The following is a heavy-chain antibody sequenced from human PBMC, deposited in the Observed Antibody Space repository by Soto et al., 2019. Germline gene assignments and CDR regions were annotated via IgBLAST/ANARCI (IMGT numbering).Heavy chain of an antibody. D-gene: IGHD3-22*01. CDR3: ARVSGYYYDSSGSG. J-gene: IGHJ4*02. Sequence: EVQLVESGGGLVQPGGSLRLSCAASGFTFSSYEMNWVRQAPGKGLEWVSYISSSGSTIYYADSVKGRFTISRDNAKNSLYLQMNSLRAEDTAVYYCARVSGYYYDSSGSGWGQGTLVTVSS. CDR1: GFTFSSYE. V-gene: IGHV3-48*03. CDR2: ISSSGSTI.